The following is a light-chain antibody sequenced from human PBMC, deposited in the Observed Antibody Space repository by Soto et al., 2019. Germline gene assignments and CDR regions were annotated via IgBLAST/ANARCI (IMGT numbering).Light chain of an antibody. J-gene: IGKJ1*01. V-gene: IGKV1-5*03. Sequence: DIQMTQSPSTLSGSVGDRVTITFRASQTISSWLAWYQQKPGKAPNLLIYKASTLKIGFPSTFSTSGSGTDCTLSISSLQPYDCAPYYHQHYNNYSEAFGQGAQV. CDR2: KAS. CDR1: QTISSW. CDR3: QHYNNYSEA.